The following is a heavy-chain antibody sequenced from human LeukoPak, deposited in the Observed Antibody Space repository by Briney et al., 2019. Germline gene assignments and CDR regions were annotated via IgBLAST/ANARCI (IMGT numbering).Heavy chain of an antibody. D-gene: IGHD3-10*01. CDR2: IYYSGST. V-gene: IGHV4-31*03. J-gene: IGHJ4*02. CDR1: GDSINGGGYY. Sequence: PSETLSLTCTVSGDSINGGGYYWSWIRQHPGKGLEWIGYIYYSGSTYYNPSLKSRVTISVDTSKNQFSLKVNSVTVADTAVYYCARDNYYGPRSFVYWGQGTLVTVSS. CDR3: ARDNYYGPRSFVY.